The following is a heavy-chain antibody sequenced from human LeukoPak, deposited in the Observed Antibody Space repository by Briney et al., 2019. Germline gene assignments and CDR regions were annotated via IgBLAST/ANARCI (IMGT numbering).Heavy chain of an antibody. CDR3: ARKNYYDSSGYYSLDY. CDR1: GYSFTSYW. CDR2: IYPGDSDT. J-gene: IGHJ4*02. V-gene: IGHV5-51*01. D-gene: IGHD3-22*01. Sequence: RGESLKISGKGSGYSFTSYWIGWVRQMPGKGLEWMGIIYPGDSDTRYSPSFQGQVTIPADKSISTAYLQWSSLKASDTAMYYCARKNYYDSSGYYSLDYWGQGTLVTVSS.